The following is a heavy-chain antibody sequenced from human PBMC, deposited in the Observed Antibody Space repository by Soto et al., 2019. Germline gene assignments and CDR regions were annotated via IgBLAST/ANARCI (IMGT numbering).Heavy chain of an antibody. Sequence: GGSLRLSCAASGFTFSSYSMNWVRQAPGKGLEWVSSISSSGSCIYYADSVKGRFTISRDNPKNTLYLQMNSLRAEDTAVYYCAHFDWFIDYWGQGTLVTVSS. D-gene: IGHD3-9*01. CDR1: GFTFSSYS. CDR3: AHFDWFIDY. V-gene: IGHV3-21*04. CDR2: ISSSGSCI. J-gene: IGHJ4*02.